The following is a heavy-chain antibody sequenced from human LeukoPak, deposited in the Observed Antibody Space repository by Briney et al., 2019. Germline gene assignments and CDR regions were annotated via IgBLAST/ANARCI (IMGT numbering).Heavy chain of an antibody. V-gene: IGHV3-21*01. CDR3: ARDMGLRFLEWLLFGGMDV. Sequence: PGGSLRLSCAASGFTFSSYTMNWVRQAPGKGLEWVSSISCSGSYTYYADSVKGRFTISRDNAKNSLYLQLDSLRAEDTGVYYCARDMGLRFLEWLLFGGMDVWGQGTTVTVSS. CDR2: ISCSGSYT. D-gene: IGHD3-3*01. CDR1: GFTFSSYT. J-gene: IGHJ6*02.